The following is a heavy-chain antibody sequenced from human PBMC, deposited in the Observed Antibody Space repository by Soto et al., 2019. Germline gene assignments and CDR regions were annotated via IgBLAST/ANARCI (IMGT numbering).Heavy chain of an antibody. CDR2: IYWDDDK. CDR1: GFSLSTSGVG. J-gene: IGHJ5*02. Sequence: QITLKESGPTLVNPTQTLTLTCTFSGFSLSTSGVGVGWIRQPPGKALEWLALIYWDDDKRYSPSLKSRLTTSKDTAKTQVVLTMTNMDPVDTATYYCAHRRGSGRDNWFDPWGQGTLVTVSS. D-gene: IGHD2-15*01. CDR3: AHRRGSGRDNWFDP. V-gene: IGHV2-5*02.